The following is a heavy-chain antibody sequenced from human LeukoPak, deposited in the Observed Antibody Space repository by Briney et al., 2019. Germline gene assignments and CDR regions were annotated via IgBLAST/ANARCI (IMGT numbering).Heavy chain of an antibody. CDR2: ISSSSSSYI. CDR1: GSTFSSYS. V-gene: IGHV3-21*01. Sequence: NPGGSLRLSCAASGSTFSSYSMNWVRQAPGKGLEWVSSISSSSSSYIYYADSVKGRFTISRDNAKNSLYLQMNSLRAEDTAVYYCARAGLSDFWSGYPNYYFDYWGQGTLVTVSS. J-gene: IGHJ4*02. CDR3: ARAGLSDFWSGYPNYYFDY. D-gene: IGHD3-3*01.